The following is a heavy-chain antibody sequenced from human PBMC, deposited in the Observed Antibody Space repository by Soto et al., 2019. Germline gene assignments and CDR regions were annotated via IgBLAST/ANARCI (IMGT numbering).Heavy chain of an antibody. CDR3: ARAAKRYFDS. V-gene: IGHV1-69*06. Sequence: QVQLVQSGAEVKKPGSSVNVSCKASGGTFNTFAISWVRQAPGQGLEYLGGIVPILGPAFYAQRFQSRVTITADNSTNTAYLELTSRSSKDTAVYYCARAAKRYFDSRGQGTQVTVSS. CDR1: GGTFNTFA. J-gene: IGHJ4*02. CDR2: IVPILGPA.